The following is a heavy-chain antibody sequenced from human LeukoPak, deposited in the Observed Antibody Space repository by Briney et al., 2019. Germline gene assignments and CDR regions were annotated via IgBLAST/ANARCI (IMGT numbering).Heavy chain of an antibody. Sequence: ASVKVSCKASGYTFTGYYMHWVRQAPGQGLECMGWINPNSGGTNYAQKFQGRVTMTRDTSISTAYMELSRLRSDDTAVYYCARDPSASGIVVVPAAGGDYWGQGTLVTVSS. J-gene: IGHJ4*02. CDR1: GYTFTGYY. CDR3: ARDPSASGIVVVPAAGGDY. V-gene: IGHV1-2*02. D-gene: IGHD2-15*01. CDR2: INPNSGGT.